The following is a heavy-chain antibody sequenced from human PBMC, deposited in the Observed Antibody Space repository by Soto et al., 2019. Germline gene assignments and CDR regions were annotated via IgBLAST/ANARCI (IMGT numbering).Heavy chain of an antibody. V-gene: IGHV3-73*01. D-gene: IGHD3-3*01. Sequence: GGSLRLSCAASGFTFSSYNMNWVRQASGKGLEWVGRIGSKANNYAAAYAVSLKGRFTISRDDSRNTAYLQMSSLKTEDTAVYYCARGVYPFWSGHPKGLDYWGQGTVVTVSS. CDR1: GFTFSSYN. CDR2: IGSKANNYAA. CDR3: ARGVYPFWSGHPKGLDY. J-gene: IGHJ4*02.